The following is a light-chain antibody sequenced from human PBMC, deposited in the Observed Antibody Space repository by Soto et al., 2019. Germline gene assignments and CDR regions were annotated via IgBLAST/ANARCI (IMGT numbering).Light chain of an antibody. J-gene: IGLJ2*01. CDR3: AAWDDSLNSPRML. Sequence: QSLLTQPPSVSATPGQRVTISCSGTYSNIGSNTVAWYQRLPGAAPKLLIYSNNKRPSGVPDRFLGAKSGSSSSLAISGLQSEDEADYYCAAWDDSLNSPRMLFGGGTKLTVL. CDR1: YSNIGSNT. V-gene: IGLV1-44*01. CDR2: SNN.